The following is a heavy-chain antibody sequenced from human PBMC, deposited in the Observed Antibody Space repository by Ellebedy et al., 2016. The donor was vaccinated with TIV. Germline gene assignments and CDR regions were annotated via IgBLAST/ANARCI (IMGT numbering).Heavy chain of an antibody. J-gene: IGHJ3*02. CDR3: VRDLHWAFDI. D-gene: IGHD1-1*01. CDR1: GFTFSSYA. V-gene: IGHV3-23*01. CDR2: ISGSGDRT. Sequence: PGGSLRLSCAASGFTFSSYAMTWVRQDPGKGLEWVSSISGSGDRTYYTDSVKGRFTISRDNSKNTLYLEMNSLRDADTAVYYCVRDLHWAFDIWGQGTVVTVSS.